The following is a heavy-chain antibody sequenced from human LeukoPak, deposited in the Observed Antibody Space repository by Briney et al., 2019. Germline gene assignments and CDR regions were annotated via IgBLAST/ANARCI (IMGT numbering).Heavy chain of an antibody. J-gene: IGHJ6*02. Sequence: ASVKVSCKASGYTFTGYYMHWVRQAPGQGLEWMGWINPNSGGTNYAQKFQGRVTMTRDTSISTAYMELSRLRSDDTAVYYCARDRVLWRGAYYNYYGMDVWGQGTTVTVSS. CDR1: GYTFTGYY. D-gene: IGHD3-3*01. CDR2: INPNSGGT. CDR3: ARDRVLWRGAYYNYYGMDV. V-gene: IGHV1-2*02.